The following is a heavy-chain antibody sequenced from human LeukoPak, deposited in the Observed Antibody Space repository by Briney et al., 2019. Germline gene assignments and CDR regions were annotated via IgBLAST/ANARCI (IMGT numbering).Heavy chain of an antibody. D-gene: IGHD3-10*01. V-gene: IGHV3-23*01. CDR2: ISGSGGST. Sequence: PGGSLRLSCAASGFTFSSNAMSWGRQAPGKGLEWVSAISGSGGSTYYANSVKGRFTISRDNSKNTLYLQMNNLSAEDPAVYYCAKARGKHFLYYYGSGDVKFDQGGRGTLVSVSS. CDR3: AKARGKHFLYYYGSGDVKFDQ. CDR1: GFTFSSNA. J-gene: IGHJ4*02.